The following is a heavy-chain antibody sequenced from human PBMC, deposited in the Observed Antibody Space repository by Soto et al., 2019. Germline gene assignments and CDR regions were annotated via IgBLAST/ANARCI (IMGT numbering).Heavy chain of an antibody. J-gene: IGHJ3*01. V-gene: IGHV1-18*01. CDR3: ARDIFGHVDAFDL. Sequence: RASVKVSCKASGYIFSSFYINCVRQAPGQGLEWMGWTSGYSGNSKYAQKFQGRVTMTTDTSTNTGYMEMRSLTSDDTAVYYCARDIFGHVDAFDLWGQGTMVTVSS. CDR2: TSGYSGNS. D-gene: IGHD3-3*02. CDR1: GYIFSSFY.